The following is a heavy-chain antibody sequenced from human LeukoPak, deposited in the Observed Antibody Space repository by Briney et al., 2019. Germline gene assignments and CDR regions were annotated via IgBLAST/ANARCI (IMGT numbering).Heavy chain of an antibody. V-gene: IGHV3-7*01. CDR1: GFTFSNYW. J-gene: IGHJ4*02. Sequence: GGSLRLSCEASGFTFSNYWMNWVRQAPGKGLEWVANVKYDGSEKHYVDSVKGRFTISRDNAENSLYLQMNSLRAEDTAVYYCARPNNFDYWGQGTLVTVSS. CDR3: ARPNNFDY. D-gene: IGHD2/OR15-2a*01. CDR2: VKYDGSEK.